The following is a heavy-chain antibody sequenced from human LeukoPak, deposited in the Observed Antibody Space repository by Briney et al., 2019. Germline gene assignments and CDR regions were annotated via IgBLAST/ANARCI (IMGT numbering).Heavy chain of an antibody. J-gene: IGHJ4*02. CDR2: MNPNSGDT. CDR1: GYTFTSYD. V-gene: IGHV1-8*01. CDR3: ARGPAGDY. Sequence: ASVKVSCKASGYTFTSYDICWVRQATGQGLEWMGWMNPNSGDTGYAQKFQGRVTMTRDTSISTAYMELSSLRSDDTAVYSCARGPAGDYWGQGTLVTVSS.